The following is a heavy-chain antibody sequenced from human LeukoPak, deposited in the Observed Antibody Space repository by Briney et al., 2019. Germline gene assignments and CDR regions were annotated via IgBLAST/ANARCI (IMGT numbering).Heavy chain of an antibody. J-gene: IGHJ6*02. V-gene: IGHV3-48*01. CDR1: GFTFTSYA. CDR2: ISNSDTTT. Sequence: PGGSLRLSCAASGFTFTSYAMSWVRQAPGEGLEWVSYISNSDTTTYYADSVKGRFTISRENAKNSLYLQMNSLRAGDTAVYYCARENYGMDVWGQGTTVTVSS. CDR3: ARENYGMDV.